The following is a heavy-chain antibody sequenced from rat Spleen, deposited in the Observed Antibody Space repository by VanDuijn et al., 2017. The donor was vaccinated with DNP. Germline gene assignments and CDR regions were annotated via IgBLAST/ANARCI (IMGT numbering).Heavy chain of an antibody. CDR2: ISYDGSRT. J-gene: IGHJ4*01. CDR3: ARHRTIMPYYYAMDA. V-gene: IGHV5-29*01. D-gene: IGHD1-12*01. CDR1: GFTFSSYW. Sequence: EVQLVESGGGLVQPGRSLKLSCVASGFTFSSYWMYWIRQAPKKSLEWFATISYDGSRTYYRDSVKGRFTISRDNAKSTLYLQMDSLRSEDTATYYCARHRTIMPYYYAMDAWGPGASVTVSS.